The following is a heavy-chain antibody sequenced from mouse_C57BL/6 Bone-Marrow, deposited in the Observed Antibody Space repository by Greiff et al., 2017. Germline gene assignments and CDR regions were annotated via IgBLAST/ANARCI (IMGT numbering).Heavy chain of an antibody. D-gene: IGHD1-1*01. CDR1: GFNIKDYY. CDR2: IDPEDGET. V-gene: IGHV14-2*01. Sequence: VQLQQSGAELVKPGASVKLSCTASGFNIKDYYMHWVKQRTEQGLEWIGRIDPEDGETKYAPKFQGKATITADTSSNTAYLQLSSLTSEDTAVYYCASRQFSTTPYWYFDVWGTGTTVTVSS. J-gene: IGHJ1*03. CDR3: ASRQFSTTPYWYFDV.